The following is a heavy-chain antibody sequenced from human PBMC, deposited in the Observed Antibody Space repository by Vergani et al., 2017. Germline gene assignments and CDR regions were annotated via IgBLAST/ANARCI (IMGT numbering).Heavy chain of an antibody. CDR1: GFTFSSYG. CDR3: AKDNCKAAGDSSDVGYYYYMDV. V-gene: IGHV3-30*18. D-gene: IGHD3-22*01. J-gene: IGHJ6*03. Sequence: QVQLVESGGGVVQPGRSLRLSCAASGFTFSSYGMHWVRQAPGKGLEWVAVISYDGSNEYYADSVKGRCTISRDNSKNPLYLQMNSLRAEDAAVYDCAKDNCKAAGDSSDVGYYYYMDVWGKGATVTVSS. CDR2: ISYDGSNE.